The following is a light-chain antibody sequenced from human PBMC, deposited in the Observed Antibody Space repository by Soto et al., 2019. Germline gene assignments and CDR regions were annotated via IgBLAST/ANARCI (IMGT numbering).Light chain of an antibody. V-gene: IGLV2-23*02. Sequence: QSALAQPASVSGFPGQSIAISCTGTSSDVGSYNLVSWYQQYPGKAPKLMISGVSKRPSGVSDRFSGSKSGNTAALTISGLKAEDEAGYYCCSYAGGSTPWVFGGGTKLTVL. CDR2: GVS. J-gene: IGLJ3*02. CDR3: CSYAGGSTPWV. CDR1: SSDVGSYNL.